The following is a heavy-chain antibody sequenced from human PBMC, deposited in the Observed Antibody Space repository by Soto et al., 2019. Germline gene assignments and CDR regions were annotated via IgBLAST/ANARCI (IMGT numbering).Heavy chain of an antibody. Sequence: PSETLSLTCSVSGGSTSSYYWSWIRQPPGKGLEWIGYIYYSGSTDYSPSLKSRVTMSIDTSQNQVSLKLTSVTTADTAVYYCARSGSYYNVGDYWGQGTLVTVPS. CDR3: ARSGSYYNVGDY. J-gene: IGHJ4*02. V-gene: IGHV4-59*01. CDR2: IYYSGST. D-gene: IGHD3-10*01. CDR1: GGSTSSYY.